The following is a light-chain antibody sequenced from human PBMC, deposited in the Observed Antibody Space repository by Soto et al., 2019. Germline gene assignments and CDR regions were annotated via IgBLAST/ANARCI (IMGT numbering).Light chain of an antibody. CDR2: DAS. Sequence: DIQMTQSPSTLSASLGDRVTITCRASRDIERWLAWYQQKPGKAPRLLIYDASTLETGVPSRFRGGGSGTEFTLTISSLQPDDNAAYYCHHCDTYWAFGQGTKVEVE. CDR1: RDIERW. V-gene: IGKV1-5*01. J-gene: IGKJ1*01. CDR3: HHCDTYWA.